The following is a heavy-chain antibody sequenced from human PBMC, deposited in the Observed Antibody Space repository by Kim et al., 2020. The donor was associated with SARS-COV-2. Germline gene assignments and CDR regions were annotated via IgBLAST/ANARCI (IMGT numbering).Heavy chain of an antibody. CDR3: TILTGLGELSPWGY. CDR1: GFTFSGSA. D-gene: IGHD3-16*02. Sequence: GGSLRLSCAASGFTFSGSAMHWVRQASGKGLEWVGRIRSKANSYATAYAASVKGRFTISRDDSKNTAYLQMNSLKTEDTAVYYCTILTGLGELSPWGYWGQGTLVTVSS. CDR2: IRSKANSYAT. J-gene: IGHJ4*02. V-gene: IGHV3-73*01.